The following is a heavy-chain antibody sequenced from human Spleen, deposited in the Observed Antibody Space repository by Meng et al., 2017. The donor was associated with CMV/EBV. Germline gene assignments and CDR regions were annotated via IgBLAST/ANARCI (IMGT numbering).Heavy chain of an antibody. CDR3: ARSPGSAEDV. J-gene: IGHJ6*02. Sequence: GESLKISCAASGFTFGPYTMNWVRQAPGKGLEYVSTIYSDGSSAYYADSVKGRFTISRDNSKNTLFLQMTSLRADDTAVYYCARSPGSAEDVWGQGTTVTVSS. V-gene: IGHV3-23*03. D-gene: IGHD1-26*01. CDR2: IYSDGSSA. CDR1: GFTFGPYT.